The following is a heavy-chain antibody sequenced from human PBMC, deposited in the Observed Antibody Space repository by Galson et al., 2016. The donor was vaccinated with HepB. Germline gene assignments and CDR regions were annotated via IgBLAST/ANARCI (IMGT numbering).Heavy chain of an antibody. CDR1: GFTFSDYY. D-gene: IGHD2-2*01. V-gene: IGHV3-11*04. CDR3: ARGLGSCSSTTCYARARWGYFDS. J-gene: IGHJ4*02. CDR2: VSVSGRTI. Sequence: SLRLSCAASGFTFSDYYMTWIRQTPGKGLEYISYVSVSGRTIYYAGSVKGRFTVSRDNVKNSLYLQMNRLRAEDTGIYYCARGLGSCSSTTCYARARWGYFDSWGQGTLVTVSS.